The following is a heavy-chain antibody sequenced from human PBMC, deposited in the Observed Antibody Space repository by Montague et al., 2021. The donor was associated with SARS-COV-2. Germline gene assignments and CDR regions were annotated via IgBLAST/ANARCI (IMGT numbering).Heavy chain of an antibody. CDR3: ARDQYDSPFDP. Sequence: TLSLTCTVSGGSISSGSYYWIWIRQPAGKGLEWIGRINTSGSTNYNPSLKSRVTISVDTSKNQFSLKLISVTAADTAVYYCARDQYDSPFDPRGQGTLGTVSS. V-gene: IGHV4-61*02. CDR2: INTSGST. CDR1: GGSISSGSYY. J-gene: IGHJ5*02. D-gene: IGHD3-9*01.